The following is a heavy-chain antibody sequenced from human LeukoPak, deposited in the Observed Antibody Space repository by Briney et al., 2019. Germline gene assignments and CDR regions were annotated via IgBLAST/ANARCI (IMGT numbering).Heavy chain of an antibody. J-gene: IGHJ6*04. D-gene: IGHD5-12*01. CDR1: GGTFSSYA. Sequence: GASVKVSCKASGGTFSSYAICWVRQAPGQGLEWMGGIIPIFGTANYAQKFQGRVTITADKSTSTAYMELSSLRSEDTAVYYCARAASGYAHYYYYGMDVWGKGTTVTVSS. V-gene: IGHV1-69*06. CDR2: IIPIFGTA. CDR3: ARAASGYAHYYYYGMDV.